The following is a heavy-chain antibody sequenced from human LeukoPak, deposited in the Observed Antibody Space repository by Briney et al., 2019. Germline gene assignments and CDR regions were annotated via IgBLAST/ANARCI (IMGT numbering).Heavy chain of an antibody. CDR2: IIPILGIA. CDR3: ATRARGYSYGHSFDY. J-gene: IGHJ4*02. D-gene: IGHD5-18*01. V-gene: IGHV1-69*04. CDR1: GGTFSSYA. Sequence: SVKVSCKASGGTFSSYAISWVRQAPGHGLEWMGRIIPILGIANYEKKFQGRVTSTADKATSTAYMELSSLRSEDTAVYYCATRARGYSYGHSFDYWGQGTLVTVSS.